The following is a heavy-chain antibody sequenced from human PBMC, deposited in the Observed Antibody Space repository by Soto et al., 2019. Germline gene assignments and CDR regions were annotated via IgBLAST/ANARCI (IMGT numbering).Heavy chain of an antibody. Sequence: SGGSLRLSCAASGFTFDDYAMHWVRQAPGKGLEWVSGISWNSGSIGYADSVKGRFTISRDNAKNSLYLQMNSLRAEDTALYYCAKDGAAAGTRYYYYYGMDVWGQGTTVTVSS. CDR1: GFTFDDYA. J-gene: IGHJ6*02. D-gene: IGHD6-13*01. CDR3: AKDGAAAGTRYYYYYGMDV. CDR2: ISWNSGSI. V-gene: IGHV3-9*01.